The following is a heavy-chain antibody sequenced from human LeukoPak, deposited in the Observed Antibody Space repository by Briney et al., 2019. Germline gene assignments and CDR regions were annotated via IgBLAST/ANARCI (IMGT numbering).Heavy chain of an antibody. J-gene: IGHJ4*02. V-gene: IGHV3-9*01. CDR3: ARDFRDRSMPIDF. CDR1: GFTFDDYA. CDR2: ISWNSGSI. Sequence: GGSLRLSCAASGFTFDDYAMHWVRQAPGKGLEWVSGISWNSGSIGYADSVKGRFTISRDNAKNSLYLQMNSLRGEDTAVYYCARDFRDRSMPIDFWGQGTLVTVSS. D-gene: IGHD2/OR15-2a*01.